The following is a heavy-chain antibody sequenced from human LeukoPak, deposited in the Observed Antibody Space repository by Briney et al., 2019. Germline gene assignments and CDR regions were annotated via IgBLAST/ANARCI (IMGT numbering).Heavy chain of an antibody. CDR3: AKEGRSLQTY. CDR1: GFMFSSNW. J-gene: IGHJ4*02. D-gene: IGHD5-24*01. V-gene: IGHV3-7*03. CDR2: IKEDGTET. Sequence: GGSLRLSCAATGFMFSSNWMSWVRLAPGKGLEWVANIKEDGTETYYVDSVKGRFTISRDSAKNSLYLQMNSLRVEDTAVYYCAKEGRSLQTYWGQGTLVTVSS.